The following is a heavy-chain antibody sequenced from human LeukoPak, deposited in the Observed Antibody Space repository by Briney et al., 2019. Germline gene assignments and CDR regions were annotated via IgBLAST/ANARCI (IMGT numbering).Heavy chain of an antibody. CDR3: ASESPIVATISLSRAFDI. CDR2: LSGCDCTI. V-gene: IGHV3-48*03. D-gene: IGHD5-12*01. CDR1: EFTFSHYE. Sequence: PGGSLRLSCAASEFTFSHYEMNWVRQAPGKGLEWVSYLSGCDCTIYYADSVKGRFTISRDNAKNSLYLQMNSLRAEDTAVYYCASESPIVATISLSRAFDIWGQGTMVTVSS. J-gene: IGHJ3*02.